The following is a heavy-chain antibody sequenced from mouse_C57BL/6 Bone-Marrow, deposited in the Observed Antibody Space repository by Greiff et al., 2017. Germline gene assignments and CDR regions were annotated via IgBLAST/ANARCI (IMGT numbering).Heavy chain of an antibody. CDR3: ARRVTTVVAYWYLDV. CDR2: IYPRSGNT. V-gene: IGHV1-81*01. CDR1: GYTFTSYG. Sequence: QVQLQQSGAELARPGASVKLSCKASGYTFTSYGISWVKQRTGQGLGWIGEIYPRSGNTYYNEKFKGKATLTADKSSSTACMELRSLTSEDSAVYFCARRVTTVVAYWYLDVWGTGTTVTVSS. J-gene: IGHJ1*03. D-gene: IGHD1-1*01.